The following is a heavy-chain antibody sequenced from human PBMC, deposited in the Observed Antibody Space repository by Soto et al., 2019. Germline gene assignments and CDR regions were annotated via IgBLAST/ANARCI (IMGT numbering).Heavy chain of an antibody. Sequence: QVQLVQSGAEVKKPGASVKVSCKASGYTFTTYGISWVRQAPGQGLEWMGWISAYNGNTNYPQKFQGRVTMTTDTSTSTAYMELRSLRSDYTAVYYCARDACSGGSCYSDYWGQGTLVTVSS. CDR3: ARDACSGGSCYSDY. V-gene: IGHV1-18*04. J-gene: IGHJ4*02. D-gene: IGHD2-15*01. CDR1: GYTFTTYG. CDR2: ISAYNGNT.